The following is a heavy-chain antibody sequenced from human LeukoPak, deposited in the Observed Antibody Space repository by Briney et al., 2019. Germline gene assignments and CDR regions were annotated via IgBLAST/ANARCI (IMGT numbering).Heavy chain of an antibody. J-gene: IGHJ5*02. CDR3: ARDRDYDYVWGSYRYEWFDP. CDR1: GGSISSSSYY. V-gene: IGHV4-39*07. Sequence: SETLSLTCTVSGGSISSSSYYWGWIRQPPGKGLEWIGSIYYSGSTYYNPSLKSRVTISVDTSKNQFSLKLSSVTAADTAVYYCARDRDYDYVWGSYRYEWFDPWGQGTLVTVSS. CDR2: IYYSGST. D-gene: IGHD3-16*02.